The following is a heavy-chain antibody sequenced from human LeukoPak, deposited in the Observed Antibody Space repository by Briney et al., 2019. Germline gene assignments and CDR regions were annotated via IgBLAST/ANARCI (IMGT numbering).Heavy chain of an antibody. Sequence: SETLSLTCTVSGGSISSSSYSWGWIRQHPGKGLEWIGYIYYSGSTYYNPSLKSRVTISVDTSKNQFSLELSSVTAADTAVYYCARGSRDYGGTLYYFDYWGQGTLVTVSS. CDR3: ARGSRDYGGTLYYFDY. CDR1: GGSISSSSYS. J-gene: IGHJ4*02. D-gene: IGHD4-17*01. V-gene: IGHV4-31*03. CDR2: IYYSGST.